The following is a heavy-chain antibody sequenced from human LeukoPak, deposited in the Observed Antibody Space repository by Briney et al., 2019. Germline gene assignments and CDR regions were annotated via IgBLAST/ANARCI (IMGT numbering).Heavy chain of an antibody. J-gene: IGHJ5*02. V-gene: IGHV1-2*02. D-gene: IGHD2-2*01. CDR3: ARDRLPAAMRQGYNWFDP. Sequence: ASVKVSCKASGYTFTGYYMHRVRQAPGQGLEWMGWINPNSGGTNYAQRFQGRVTMTRDTSISTAYMELSRLRSDDTAVYYCARDRLPAAMRQGYNWFDPWGQGTLVTVPS. CDR1: GYTFTGYY. CDR2: INPNSGGT.